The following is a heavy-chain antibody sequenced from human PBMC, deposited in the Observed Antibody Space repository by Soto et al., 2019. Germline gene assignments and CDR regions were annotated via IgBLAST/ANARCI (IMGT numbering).Heavy chain of an antibody. V-gene: IGHV1-3*01. J-gene: IGHJ4*02. Sequence: ASVKVSCEASGCTFTSYAMHWVRQAPGQRLEWMGWINAGNGNTKYSQKIQGRVTITRDTSASTAYMELSSLRSEDTAVYYCARVRVEDTAMVGCFDYRGQVPLFP. D-gene: IGHD5-18*01. CDR3: ARVRVEDTAMVGCFDY. CDR1: GCTFTSYA. CDR2: INAGNGNT.